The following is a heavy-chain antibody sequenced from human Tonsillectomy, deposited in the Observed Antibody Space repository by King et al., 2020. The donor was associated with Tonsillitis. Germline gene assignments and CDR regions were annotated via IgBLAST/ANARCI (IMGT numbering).Heavy chain of an antibody. Sequence: QLVQSGAEVKKPGASVKVSCKPSGYTFTDYYIHWVRQAPGHGLEWMGWNNPNSGGTKYAQKFQVRVTMTRDTSINTAYMELRSLRSEDTAVYYCAREGSISSSRADYWGQGTLVTVSS. J-gene: IGHJ4*02. CDR1: GYTFTDYY. V-gene: IGHV1-2*02. D-gene: IGHD2-2*01. CDR3: AREGSISSSRADY. CDR2: NNPNSGGT.